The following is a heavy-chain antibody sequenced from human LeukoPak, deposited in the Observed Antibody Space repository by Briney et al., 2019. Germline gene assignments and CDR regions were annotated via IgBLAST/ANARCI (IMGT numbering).Heavy chain of an antibody. V-gene: IGHV1-18*01. CDR1: GYTFTSYG. CDR3: ATSPYYRHAFDI. D-gene: IGHD1-26*01. J-gene: IGHJ3*02. CDR2: ISAYNGNT. Sequence: PRASVKVSCKASGYTFTSYGISWVRQAPGQGLEWMGWISAYNGNTNYAQKLQGRVTMTTDTSTSTAYMELRSLRSDDTAVYYCATSPYYRHAFDIWGQGTMVTVSS.